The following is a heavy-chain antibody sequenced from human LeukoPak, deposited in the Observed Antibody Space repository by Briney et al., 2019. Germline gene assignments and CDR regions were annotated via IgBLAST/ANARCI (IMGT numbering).Heavy chain of an antibody. J-gene: IGHJ4*02. Sequence: GGPLRLSCAASGFTFSSYGMHWVRQAPGKGLEGVAVKWYDGSNKYYADSLKGRFTISRDNSKNTLYLQMNSLSAEDTAVYYCARVLGSSWRGGFDYWGQGTLVTVSS. D-gene: IGHD6-13*01. CDR3: ARVLGSSWRGGFDY. CDR2: KWYDGSNK. V-gene: IGHV3-33*01. CDR1: GFTFSSYG.